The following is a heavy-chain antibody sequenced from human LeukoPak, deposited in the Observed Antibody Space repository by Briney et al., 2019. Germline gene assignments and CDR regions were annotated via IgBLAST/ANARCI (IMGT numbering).Heavy chain of an antibody. D-gene: IGHD3-10*01. CDR2: ISAYNGNT. V-gene: IGHV1-18*01. CDR3: ARDSRGSGRNYYYGMDV. J-gene: IGHJ6*02. CDR1: GYTFTSYG. Sequence: ASVKVSCKASGYTFTSYGISWVRQAPGQGLEWMGWISAYNGNTNYAQKLQGRVTMTTDTSTSTAYMELRSLRSGDTAVYYCARDSRGSGRNYYYGMDVWDQGTTVTVSS.